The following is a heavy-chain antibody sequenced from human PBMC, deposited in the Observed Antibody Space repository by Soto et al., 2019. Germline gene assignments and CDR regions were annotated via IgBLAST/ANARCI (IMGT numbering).Heavy chain of an antibody. J-gene: IGHJ6*02. CDR3: ASDYDILAGYYNPTYYYYDGMDV. Sequence: QVQLVQSGAEVKKPGSSVKVSCKASGGTFSSYAISWVRQAPGQGLEWMGGIIPIFGTANYAQKFQGRVTISADEVTITAYMDLSSLRSEETAVYYCASDYDILAGYYNPTYYYYDGMDVWGQGTTVTVSS. V-gene: IGHV1-69*01. D-gene: IGHD3-9*01. CDR1: GGTFSSYA. CDR2: IIPIFGTA.